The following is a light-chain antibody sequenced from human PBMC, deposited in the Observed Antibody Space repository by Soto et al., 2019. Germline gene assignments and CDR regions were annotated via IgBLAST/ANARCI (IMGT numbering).Light chain of an antibody. CDR3: QQHSHWPPWT. Sequence: EIVLTQSPATLSLSPGERATLSCRASQRVNGYLAWYQQKPGQAPRLLIYDASNRATGIPVRFSGSGSGTDYTLTISSLEPEDFAVYYCQQHSHWPPWTFGQGTRVEIQ. CDR2: DAS. V-gene: IGKV3-11*01. J-gene: IGKJ1*01. CDR1: QRVNGY.